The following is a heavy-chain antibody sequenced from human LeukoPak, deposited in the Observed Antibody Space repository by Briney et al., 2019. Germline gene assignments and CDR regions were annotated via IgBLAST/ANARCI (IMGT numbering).Heavy chain of an antibody. CDR1: GGTFSSYA. Sequence: GASVKVSCKASGGTFSSYAISWVRQAPGQGLEWMGGIIPIFGTANYALKFQGRVTITADESTSTAYMELSSLRSEDTAVYYCARSRKQLAFDYWGQGTLVTVSS. J-gene: IGHJ4*02. CDR3: ARSRKQLAFDY. CDR2: IIPIFGTA. D-gene: IGHD6-6*01. V-gene: IGHV1-69*13.